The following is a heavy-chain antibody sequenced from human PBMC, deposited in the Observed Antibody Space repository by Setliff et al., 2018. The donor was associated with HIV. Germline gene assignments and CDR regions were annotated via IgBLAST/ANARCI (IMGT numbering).Heavy chain of an antibody. D-gene: IGHD1-7*01. Sequence: ASVKVSCKASGYTFTSYDINWVRQAPGQALEWMGWMNPNSGNTGYAQKFQGRVTMTRNTSISTAYMELSSLRSEDTAVYYCARGKLSRTGTNDYWGQGTLVTVSS. CDR2: MNPNSGNT. CDR1: GYTFTSYD. J-gene: IGHJ4*02. V-gene: IGHV1-8*01. CDR3: ARGKLSRTGTNDY.